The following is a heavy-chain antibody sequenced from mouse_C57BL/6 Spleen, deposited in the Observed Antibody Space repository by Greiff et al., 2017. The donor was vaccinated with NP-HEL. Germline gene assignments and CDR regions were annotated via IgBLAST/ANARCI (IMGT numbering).Heavy chain of an antibody. J-gene: IGHJ4*01. V-gene: IGHV1-55*01. CDR2: IYPGSGST. Sequence: QVQLKQPGAELVKPGASVKMSCKASGYTFTSYWITWVKQRPGQGLEWIGDIYPGSGSTNYNEKFKSKATLTVDTSSSTAYMQLSSLTSEDSAVYYCARLGYKNGGAMDYWGQGTSVTVSS. CDR3: ARLGYKNGGAMDY. D-gene: IGHD3-1*01. CDR1: GYTFTSYW.